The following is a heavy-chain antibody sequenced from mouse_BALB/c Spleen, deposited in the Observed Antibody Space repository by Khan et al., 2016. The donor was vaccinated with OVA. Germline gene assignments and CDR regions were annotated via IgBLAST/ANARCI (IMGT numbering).Heavy chain of an antibody. CDR1: GLTFSSYS. V-gene: IGHV5-6*01. J-gene: IGHJ3*01. Sequence: EVELVEFGGYFVKPGGSLKPSCPASGLTFSSYSMSWVRPTPYKRLEWVASINSGGDYTYYPDSVKRQLIISRNNAKNNQYLLMSEIKSEDTAMYYCSGGLTGSFAYWGQGTLVTVSA. CDR3: SGGLTGSFAY. D-gene: IGHD4-1*01. CDR2: INSGGDYT.